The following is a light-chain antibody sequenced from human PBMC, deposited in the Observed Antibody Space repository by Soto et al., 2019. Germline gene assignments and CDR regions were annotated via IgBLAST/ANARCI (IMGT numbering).Light chain of an antibody. CDR2: GAS. V-gene: IGKV3-15*01. J-gene: IGKJ2*01. CDR1: QNINSN. CDR3: QQYNNWLYT. Sequence: ETVMTQSPATLSVSPGETATLSCRASQNINSNLAWYQQKPGQAPRLLIYGASTRATGIPDRFSGGGSGTEFTLTISSLQSEDFAVYYCQQYNNWLYTFGQGTKLEIK.